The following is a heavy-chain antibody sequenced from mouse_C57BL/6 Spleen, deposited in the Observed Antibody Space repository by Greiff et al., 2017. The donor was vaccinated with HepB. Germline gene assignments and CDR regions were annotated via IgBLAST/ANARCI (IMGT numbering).Heavy chain of an antibody. J-gene: IGHJ1*03. CDR1: GFSFNTYA. CDR3: VRRGTTGYFDV. V-gene: IGHV10-1*01. CDR2: IRSKSNNYAT. D-gene: IGHD1-1*01. Sequence: EVKLLESGGGLVRPKGSLKLSCAASGFSFNTYAMNWVRQAPGKGLEWVARIRSKSNNYATYYADSVKDRFTISRDDSESMLYLQMNNLKTEDTAMYYCVRRGTTGYFDVWGTGTTVTVSS.